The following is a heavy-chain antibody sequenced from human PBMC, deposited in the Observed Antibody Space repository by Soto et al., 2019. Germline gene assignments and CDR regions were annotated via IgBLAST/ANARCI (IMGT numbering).Heavy chain of an antibody. CDR2: ITPIYPTT. D-gene: IGHD5-18*01. CDR1: GGTFYTYT. Sequence: QVQLVQSGAEVRKPGSSVQVSCKASGGTFYTYTFSWVRQAPGQGLEWRGSITPIYPTTNYAEKFQGRLTGTADGSTNTAYMELNSPTSEATAVYYWARIPRYSFPTSDDLDSWGQGTLVTVSS. J-gene: IGHJ4*02. CDR3: ARIPRYSFPTSDDLDS. V-gene: IGHV1-69*15.